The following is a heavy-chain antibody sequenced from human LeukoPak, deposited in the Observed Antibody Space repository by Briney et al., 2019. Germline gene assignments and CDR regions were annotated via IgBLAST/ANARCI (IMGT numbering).Heavy chain of an antibody. CDR1: GFTFSSYA. CDR3: ANLPTGKY. D-gene: IGHD2-8*02. CDR2: ISGSGTGT. V-gene: IGHV3-23*01. Sequence: PGGSLRLSCAASGFTFSSYAMSWVRQAPGKGLEWVSAISGSGTGTYYADSVKGRFTISRDNSKNTLYPQMNSLTAEDTAVYYCANLPTGKYWGQGTLVTVSS. J-gene: IGHJ4*02.